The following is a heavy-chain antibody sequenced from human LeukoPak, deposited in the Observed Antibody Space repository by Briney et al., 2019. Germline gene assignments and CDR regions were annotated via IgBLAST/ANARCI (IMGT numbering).Heavy chain of an antibody. CDR3: ARGPQRITMVRGVVTSRYGMDV. CDR1: GGSISSSSYY. Sequence: PSETLSLTCTVSGGSISSSSYYWGWIRQPPGKGLEWIGSIYYSGSTYYNPSLKSRVTISVDTSKNQFSLKLSSVTAADTAVYYCARGPQRITMVRGVVTSRYGMDVWGQGTTVTVSS. CDR2: IYYSGST. J-gene: IGHJ6*02. D-gene: IGHD3-10*01. V-gene: IGHV4-39*07.